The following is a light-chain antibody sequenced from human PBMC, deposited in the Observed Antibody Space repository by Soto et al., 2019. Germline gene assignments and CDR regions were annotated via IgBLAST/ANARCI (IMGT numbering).Light chain of an antibody. Sequence: QSALTQPRSVSGSPGQSVTISCTGTSSDVGGYNYVAWYQQHPGKAPKLIIYDVSKRPSGVPDRFSGSKSGNTASLTMSGLQAEDEADYYCCSYAGNSLYVFGTGTKLTVL. CDR1: SSDVGGYNY. V-gene: IGLV2-11*01. J-gene: IGLJ1*01. CDR2: DVS. CDR3: CSYAGNSLYV.